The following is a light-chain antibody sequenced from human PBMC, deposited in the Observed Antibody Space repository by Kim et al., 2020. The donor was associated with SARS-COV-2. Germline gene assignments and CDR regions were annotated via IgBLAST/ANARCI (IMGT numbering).Light chain of an antibody. Sequence: EVVLTQSPATLSLSPGVRATLSCRASQSISSSSLAWSQQKPGQGPRLLIYGGSNRATGIADRFSGSASGTDFTLTISRLGPEDFAVYYCHQYGSTPRTFGQGTKVDIK. CDR1: QSISSSS. CDR2: GGS. V-gene: IGKV3-20*01. CDR3: HQYGSTPRT. J-gene: IGKJ1*01.